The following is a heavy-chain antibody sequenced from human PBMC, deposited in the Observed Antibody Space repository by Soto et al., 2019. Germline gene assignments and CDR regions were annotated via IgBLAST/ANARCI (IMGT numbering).Heavy chain of an antibody. CDR2: ISGTGGSP. CDR3: AKGQWLVFYFDY. CDR1: GFTFSNYA. D-gene: IGHD6-19*01. V-gene: IGHV3-23*01. Sequence: PGESLKISCAASGFTFSNYAMSWVRQAPGKGLEWVSAISGTGGSPYYADFVKGRFTVSRDNSENTLYLQLNSLTVEDTAVYFCAKGQWLVFYFDYWGHGTLVTVSS. J-gene: IGHJ4*01.